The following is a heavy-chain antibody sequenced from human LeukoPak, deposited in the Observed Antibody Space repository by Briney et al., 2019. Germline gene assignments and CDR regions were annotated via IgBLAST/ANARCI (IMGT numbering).Heavy chain of an antibody. Sequence: PSETPSLTCTVSGGSISSYYWSWIRQPPGKGLEWIGYIYYSGSTSYNPSLKSRVTISVDTSKNQFSLKLSSVTAADTAMYYCARVSGYDWESFYDYWGQGSLVTVSS. D-gene: IGHD5-12*01. CDR3: ARVSGYDWESFYDY. CDR2: IYYSGST. J-gene: IGHJ4*02. CDR1: GGSISSYY. V-gene: IGHV4-59*01.